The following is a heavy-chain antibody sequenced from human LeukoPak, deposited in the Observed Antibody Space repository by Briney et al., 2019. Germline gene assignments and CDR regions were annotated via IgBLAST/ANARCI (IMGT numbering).Heavy chain of an antibody. D-gene: IGHD1-26*01. Sequence: SGPTLVKPTQTLTLTCTFSGFSLSTSGVGVGWIRQPQGKALEWLALIYWNDDKRYSPSLKSRFTITKDTSKNQVVLTMTNMDPVDTATYYCAPSLPGGERYSGTTYYFDYWGQGTLVTVSS. CDR3: APSLPGGERYSGTTYYFDY. CDR2: IYWNDDK. CDR1: GFSLSTSGVG. J-gene: IGHJ4*02. V-gene: IGHV2-5*01.